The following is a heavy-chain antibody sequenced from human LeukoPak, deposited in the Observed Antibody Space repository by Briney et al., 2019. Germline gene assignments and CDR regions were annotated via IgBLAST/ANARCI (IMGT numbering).Heavy chain of an antibody. Sequence: GSLRLSCAASGFTFSSYWMSWVRQAPGKGLEWVAHIKQDGSEKYYVDSVKGRFTISRDNAKNSLYLQMNSLRAKDTAVYYCARRLGLGFGEYSNNWFDPWGQGTLVTVSS. V-gene: IGHV3-7*01. CDR2: IKQDGSEK. J-gene: IGHJ5*02. D-gene: IGHD3-10*01. CDR3: ARRLGLGFGEYSNNWFDP. CDR1: GFTFSSYW.